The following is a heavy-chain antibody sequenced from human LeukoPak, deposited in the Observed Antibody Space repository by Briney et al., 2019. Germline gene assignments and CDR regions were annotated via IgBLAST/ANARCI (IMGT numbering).Heavy chain of an antibody. Sequence: GGSLRLSCAASGFTFSSYAMSWVRQAPGKGLEWVSLISGSGDKTYYADSVKGRFTISRDNSKNTLYLQVNSLRADDTAVYYCAKDDPIDYKPWIYWGQGTLVIVSS. CDR3: AKDDPIDYKPWIY. CDR1: GFTFSSYA. J-gene: IGHJ4*02. D-gene: IGHD4-11*01. V-gene: IGHV3-23*01. CDR2: ISGSGDKT.